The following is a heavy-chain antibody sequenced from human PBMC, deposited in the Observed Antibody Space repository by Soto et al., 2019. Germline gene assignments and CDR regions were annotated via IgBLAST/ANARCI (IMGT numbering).Heavy chain of an antibody. CDR2: ISYDGSNK. V-gene: IGHV3-30-3*01. J-gene: IGHJ6*02. Sequence: GGSLRLSCAASGFTFSSYAMHWVRQAPGKGLEWVAVISYDGSNKYYADSVKGRFTISRDNSKNTLYLQMNSLRAEDTAVYYCARDILTGYYLRYYYYGMDVWGQGTTVTVSS. CDR3: ARDILTGYYLRYYYYGMDV. CDR1: GFTFSSYA. D-gene: IGHD3-9*01.